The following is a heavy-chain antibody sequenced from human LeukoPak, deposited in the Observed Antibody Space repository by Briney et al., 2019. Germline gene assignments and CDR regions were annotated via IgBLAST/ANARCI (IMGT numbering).Heavy chain of an antibody. Sequence: GGSLRLSCGASGFTFSTYGMHWVRQAPGKGLEWVAFIRYGGSNKYYADSVKGRFTISRDNSKNTLYLQMNSLRAEDTAVYYCAKETKDIVATGCFDYWGQGTLVTVSS. V-gene: IGHV3-30*02. D-gene: IGHD5-12*01. J-gene: IGHJ4*02. CDR2: IRYGGSNK. CDR3: AKETKDIVATGCFDY. CDR1: GFTFSTYG.